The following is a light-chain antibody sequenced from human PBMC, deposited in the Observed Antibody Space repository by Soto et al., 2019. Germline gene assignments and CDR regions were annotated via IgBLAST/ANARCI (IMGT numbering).Light chain of an antibody. J-gene: IGKJ4*01. V-gene: IGKV3-20*01. CDR3: QQFSSSPLT. CDR2: GAS. Sequence: VMAQSPATLSVSPWETATLSCRASQSVSSKLAWYQQKPGQAPRLLIDGASSRATGIPDRVSGRGSGTDVTLTISRLEPEDFAVYVCQQFSSSPLTFGGGTKVDIK. CDR1: QSVSSK.